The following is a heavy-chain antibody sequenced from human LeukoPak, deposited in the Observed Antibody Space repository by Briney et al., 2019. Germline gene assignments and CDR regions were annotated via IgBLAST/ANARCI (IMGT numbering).Heavy chain of an antibody. CDR1: GGSISSSTYY. J-gene: IGHJ4*02. CDR2: IYHSGST. Sequence: SETLSLTCTVSGGSISSSTYYWGWIRQPPGKGLEWIGSIYHSGSTYYNPSLKSRVTISVDTSKNQFSLKLSSVTAADTAVYYRASAPGYSSALVGYWGQGTLVTVSS. D-gene: IGHD6-19*01. CDR3: ASAPGYSSALVGY. V-gene: IGHV4-39*07.